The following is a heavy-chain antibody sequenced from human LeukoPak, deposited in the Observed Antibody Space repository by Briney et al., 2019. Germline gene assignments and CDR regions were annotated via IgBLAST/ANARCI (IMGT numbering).Heavy chain of an antibody. CDR1: GYSISSGYY. V-gene: IGHV4-38-2*02. CDR3: ARGDWYYDSSGYYYVAYYFDY. J-gene: IGHJ4*02. D-gene: IGHD3-22*01. Sequence: SETLSLTCTVSGYSISSGYYWGWIRQPPGKGLEWIGGIYHSGSTYYNPSLKSRVTISVDTSKNQFSLKLSSVTAADTAVYYCARGDWYYDSSGYYYVAYYFDYWGQGTLVTVSS. CDR2: IYHSGST.